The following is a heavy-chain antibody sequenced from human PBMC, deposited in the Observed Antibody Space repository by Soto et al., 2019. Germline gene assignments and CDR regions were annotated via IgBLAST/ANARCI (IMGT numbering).Heavy chain of an antibody. V-gene: IGHV3-53*01. Sequence: GGSLRLSCAASGFTVSSNYMSWVRQAPGKGLEWVSVIYSGGSTYYADSVKGRFTISRDNSKNTLYLQMNSLRAEDTAVYYCARVFATAARPYYLDYWGQGTLVTVSS. D-gene: IGHD6-6*01. CDR3: ARVFATAARPYYLDY. J-gene: IGHJ4*02. CDR2: IYSGGST. CDR1: GFTVSSNY.